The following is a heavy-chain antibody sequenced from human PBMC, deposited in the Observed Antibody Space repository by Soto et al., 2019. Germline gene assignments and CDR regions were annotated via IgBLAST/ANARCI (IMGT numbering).Heavy chain of an antibody. CDR2: VYWDDDK. CDR1: GFSLTTSGVG. Sequence: QITLKESGPTLVNPTQTLTLTCTFSGFSLTTSGVGVGWVRQPPGKALEWLAVVYWDDDKRYNPSLRTRLITTTDTSKNQVFLTLTNMAPVDTATYFCAAAKYHGFSNGFGGGFDPWGQGTLVTVSS. V-gene: IGHV2-5*02. D-gene: IGHD3-3*01. CDR3: AAAKYHGFSNGFGGGFDP. J-gene: IGHJ5*02.